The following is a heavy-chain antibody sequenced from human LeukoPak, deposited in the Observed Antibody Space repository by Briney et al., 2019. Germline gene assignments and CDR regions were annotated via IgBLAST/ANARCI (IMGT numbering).Heavy chain of an antibody. Sequence: GGSLRLSCAASGFIFRNYGMNWVRQAPGKGLEWLSGISPRGGGTYYADSVKGRFTISRDNAQNSLYLQMNSLRADDTALYYCARVASNYDFDYWGQGTLVTVSS. CDR3: ARVASNYDFDY. D-gene: IGHD4-11*01. CDR2: ISPRGGGT. J-gene: IGHJ4*02. V-gene: IGHV3-20*04. CDR1: GFIFRNYG.